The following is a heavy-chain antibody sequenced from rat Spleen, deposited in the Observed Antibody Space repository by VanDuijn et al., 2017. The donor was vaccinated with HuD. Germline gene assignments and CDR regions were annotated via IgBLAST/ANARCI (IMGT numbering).Heavy chain of an antibody. Sequence: QVQLQQSGAELAKPGSSVKISCKASGYTFTSYDISWIKQTTGQGHEYIGYINTGSGGTYYNEKFKGKATLTVDKSSSTAFMQLSSLTPEDTAVYYCARSPYYYDGTYYSGVYVMDAWGQGASVTVSS. D-gene: IGHD1-12*02. J-gene: IGHJ4*01. CDR3: ARSPYYYDGTYYSGVYVMDA. CDR2: INTGSGGT. V-gene: IGHV1-57*01. CDR1: GYTFTSYD.